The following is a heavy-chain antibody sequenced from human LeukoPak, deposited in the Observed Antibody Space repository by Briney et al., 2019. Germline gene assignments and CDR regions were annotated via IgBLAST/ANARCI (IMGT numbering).Heavy chain of an antibody. Sequence: GGALRLSCAASGFIFSSYAMSWVRQAPGKGLEWVSTISNSGGTTYYADSVKGRFTISRDNSKNTLYLQMNSLRAEDTAVYYCAKDPYFDYWGQGTLVTVSS. J-gene: IGHJ4*02. CDR1: GFIFSSYA. CDR2: ISNSGGTT. CDR3: AKDPYFDY. V-gene: IGHV3-23*01.